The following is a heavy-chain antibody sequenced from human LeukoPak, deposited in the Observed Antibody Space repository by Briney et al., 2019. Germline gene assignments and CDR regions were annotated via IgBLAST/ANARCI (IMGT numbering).Heavy chain of an antibody. CDR2: INHSGST. CDR3: ARLTKNDSGSFRFGKKKRGYMDV. V-gene: IGHV4-34*01. Sequence: SETLSLNCAVYGGSFSGYYWSWLRQPPGKGLEWIGEINHSGSTNYNPSLKSRVTISVDTSMNQFSLKLSSVTAADTAVYYCARLTKNDSGSFRFGKKKRGYMDVWGKGTTVTISS. D-gene: IGHD3-10*01. J-gene: IGHJ6*03. CDR1: GGSFSGYY.